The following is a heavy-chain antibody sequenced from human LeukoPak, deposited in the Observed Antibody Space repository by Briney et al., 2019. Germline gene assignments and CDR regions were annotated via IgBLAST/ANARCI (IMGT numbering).Heavy chain of an antibody. V-gene: IGHV1-69*05. CDR3: ARVSDYYYYYYMDV. Sequence: ASVKVSCKASGYTFTSYGISWVRQAPGQGLEWMGGIIPIFGTANYAQKFQGRVTITTDESTSTAYMELSSLRSEDTAVYYCARVSDYYYYYYMDVWGKGTTVTVSS. CDR1: GYTFTSYG. CDR2: IIPIFGTA. J-gene: IGHJ6*03.